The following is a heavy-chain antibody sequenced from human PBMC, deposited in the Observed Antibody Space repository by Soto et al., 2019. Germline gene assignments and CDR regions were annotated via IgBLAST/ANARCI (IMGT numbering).Heavy chain of an antibody. D-gene: IGHD3-10*01. J-gene: IGHJ4*02. Sequence: QVQLVQSGAEGKKPGASVKVSCKASGYPSISYGISWVRQAPGQGLEWLGWISAYNGNTNYAQKLQVRVPMTRDRSTGTAYMERARLGSADTAVYYCARDRGPKGGYFDYWGQGTLVTVSS. CDR2: ISAYNGNT. CDR1: GYPSISYG. CDR3: ARDRGPKGGYFDY. V-gene: IGHV1-18*01.